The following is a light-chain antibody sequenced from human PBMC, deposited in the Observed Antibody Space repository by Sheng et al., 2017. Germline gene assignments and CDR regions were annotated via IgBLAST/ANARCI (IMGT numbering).Light chain of an antibody. V-gene: IGLV1-40*01. CDR2: GNT. J-gene: IGLJ3*02. Sequence: QSVLTQPPSLSGAPGQRIIISCTGSSSNIGAGFPVHWYQQLRGTAPKLLIYGNTNRPSGVPVRFSGSKSGTSVSLVISGLQAEDEADYYCQSYDRTLSWVFGGGTKVTVL. CDR1: SSNIGAGFP. CDR3: QSYDRTLSWV.